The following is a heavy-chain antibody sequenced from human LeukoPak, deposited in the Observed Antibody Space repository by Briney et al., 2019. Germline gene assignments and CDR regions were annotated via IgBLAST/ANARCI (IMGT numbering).Heavy chain of an antibody. V-gene: IGHV1-24*01. CDR3: ASKPHYDPRQYCGGDCYAFDI. D-gene: IGHD2-21*01. CDR1: GYTLTELS. CDR2: FDPEDGET. Sequence: ASVKVSCKVSGYTLTELSMHWVRQAPGKGLEWMGGFDPEDGETIYAQKFQGRVTMTEDTSTDTAYMELSSLRSEDTAVYYCASKPHYDPRQYCGGDCYAFDIWGQGTMVTVSS. J-gene: IGHJ3*02.